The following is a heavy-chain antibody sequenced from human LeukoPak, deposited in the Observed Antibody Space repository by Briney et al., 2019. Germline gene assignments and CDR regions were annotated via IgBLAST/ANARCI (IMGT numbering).Heavy chain of an antibody. Sequence: GGSLRLSCAASGFTFSSYAMSWVRQAPGKGLEWVSAISASGGSTTYADSVTRRFTISTDNAKTTLYLQMNSMRAEDTAVYYCAKLGGDHKYYYYYMDVWGKGTTGTVSS. V-gene: IGHV3-23*01. CDR2: ISASGGST. J-gene: IGHJ6*03. D-gene: IGHD2-21*02. CDR3: AKLGGDHKYYYYYMDV. CDR1: GFTFSSYA.